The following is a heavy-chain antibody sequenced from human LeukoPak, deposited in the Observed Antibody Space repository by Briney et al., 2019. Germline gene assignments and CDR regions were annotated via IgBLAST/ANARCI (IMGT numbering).Heavy chain of an antibody. CDR1: GFTFSDYY. Sequence: PGGSLRLPCAASGFTFSDYYMSWIRQAPGKGLEWVSYISSSCSTIYYADSVKGRFTISRDNAKNSLFLQMNSLRAEDTAVYYCARFATSTVTTFTYYYYGMDVWGQGTTVSVSS. D-gene: IGHD4-17*01. J-gene: IGHJ6*02. V-gene: IGHV3-11*01. CDR2: ISSSCSTI. CDR3: ARFATSTVTTFTYYYYGMDV.